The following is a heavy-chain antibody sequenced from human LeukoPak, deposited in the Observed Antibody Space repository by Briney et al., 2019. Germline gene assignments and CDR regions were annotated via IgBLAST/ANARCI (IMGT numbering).Heavy chain of an antibody. D-gene: IGHD2-21*02. J-gene: IGHJ4*02. CDR2: ISYDGSNK. V-gene: IGHV3-30*18. CDR3: AKDPWHIVVVTAIQGFDY. Sequence: GGSLRLSCAASGFTFSSYGMHWVRQAPGKGLEWVAVISYDGSNKYYADSVKGRFTIPRDNSKNTLYLQMNSLRAEDTAVYYCAKDPWHIVVVTAIQGFDYWGQGTLVTVSS. CDR1: GFTFSSYG.